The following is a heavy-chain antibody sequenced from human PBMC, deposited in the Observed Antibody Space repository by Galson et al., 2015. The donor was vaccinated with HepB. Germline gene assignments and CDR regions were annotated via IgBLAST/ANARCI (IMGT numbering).Heavy chain of an antibody. CDR1: GFTFSSYA. J-gene: IGHJ4*02. D-gene: IGHD3-10*01. CDR3: AKVYYGSGSYGACDY. Sequence: SLRLSCAASGFTFSSYAMSWVRQAPGKGLEWVSTISCSGGSTYYADSVKGRFTISRDNAKNTLYLQMNRLRAEDTAVYYCAKVYYGSGSYGACDYWGQGTLVTVSS. V-gene: IGHV3-23*01. CDR2: ISCSGGST.